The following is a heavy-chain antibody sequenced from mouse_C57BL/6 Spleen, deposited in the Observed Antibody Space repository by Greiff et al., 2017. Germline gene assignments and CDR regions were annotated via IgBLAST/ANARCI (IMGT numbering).Heavy chain of an antibody. CDR1: GYTFTSYW. CDR2: IDPSDSYT. Sequence: QVQLQQPGAELVMPGASVKLSCKASGYTFTSYWMHWVKQRPGQGLEWIGEIDPSDSYTNYNQKFKGKSTLTVDKSSSTAYMQLSSLTSEDSAVYYCARDYSKKDWFAYWGQGTLVTVSA. V-gene: IGHV1-69*01. D-gene: IGHD2-5*01. J-gene: IGHJ3*01. CDR3: ARDYSKKDWFAY.